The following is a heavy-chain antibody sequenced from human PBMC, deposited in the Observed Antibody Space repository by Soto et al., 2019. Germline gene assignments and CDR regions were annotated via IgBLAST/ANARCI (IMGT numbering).Heavy chain of an antibody. Sequence: GGSLRLSCAASGFTFSSYWMHWVRQAPGKGLVWVSRINSDGSSTSYADSVKGRFTISRDNAKNTLYLQMNSLRAEDTAVYYCARDCSSTSCYLGDTPIDYWGQGTLGNVS. J-gene: IGHJ4*02. D-gene: IGHD2-2*01. CDR3: ARDCSSTSCYLGDTPIDY. CDR1: GFTFSSYW. CDR2: INSDGSST. V-gene: IGHV3-74*01.